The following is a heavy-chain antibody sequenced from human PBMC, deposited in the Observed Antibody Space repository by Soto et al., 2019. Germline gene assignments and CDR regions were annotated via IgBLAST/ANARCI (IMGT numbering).Heavy chain of an antibody. CDR2: ISGSGGST. J-gene: IGHJ6*02. CDR3: AKGQQLVLVDYYGMDV. CDR1: GFTFSSYA. V-gene: IGHV3-23*01. D-gene: IGHD6-13*01. Sequence: AGGSLRLSCAASGFTFSSYAMSWVRQAPGKGLEWVSAISGSGGSTYYADSVKGRFTISRDNSKNTLYLQMNSLRAEDTAVYYCAKGQQLVLVDYYGMDVWGQGTTVTVSS.